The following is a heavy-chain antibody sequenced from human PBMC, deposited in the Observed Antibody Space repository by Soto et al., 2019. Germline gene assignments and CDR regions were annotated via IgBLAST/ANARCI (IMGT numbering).Heavy chain of an antibody. Sequence: QLQLQESGPGLVKPSETLSLGCTVSGGSITSSFYWGWIRQPPGKGLWWIGSIYGTGNTYYNPSLKGRVTISADTSKNQFSLNLISVTAADTAVYYCRSSSRYSTDVWGQGATVTVSS. D-gene: IGHD6-13*01. CDR1: GGSITSSFY. J-gene: IGHJ6*02. V-gene: IGHV4-39*01. CDR3: RSSSRYSTDV. CDR2: IYGTGNT.